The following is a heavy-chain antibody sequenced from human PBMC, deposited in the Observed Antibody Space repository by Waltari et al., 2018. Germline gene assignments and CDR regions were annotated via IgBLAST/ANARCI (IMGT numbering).Heavy chain of an antibody. V-gene: IGHV2-5*01. CDR1: GFSLSTSGVG. CDR3: ALSSGYYYDSSGTFDY. J-gene: IGHJ4*02. D-gene: IGHD3-22*01. Sequence: QITLKESGPTLVKPTQTLTLTCTFSGFSLSTSGVGVGWIRQPPGKALEWLALIYWNDNNRYSPSLKSRLTITKDTSKNQLVRTVTNMNPVDTATYYCALSSGYYYDSSGTFDYWGQGTLVTVSS. CDR2: IYWNDNN.